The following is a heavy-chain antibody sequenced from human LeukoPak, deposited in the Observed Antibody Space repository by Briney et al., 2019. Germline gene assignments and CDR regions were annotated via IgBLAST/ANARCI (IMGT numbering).Heavy chain of an antibody. V-gene: IGHV1-2*02. J-gene: IGHJ4*02. D-gene: IGHD3-9*01. CDR1: GYTFTCYY. CDR3: ARGRILTGYYTGLFDY. CDR2: INPNSGGT. Sequence: ASVKVSCKASGYTFTCYYMHWVRQAPGQGLEWMGWINPNSGGTNYAQKFQGRVTMTRDTSISTAYMELSRLRSDDTAVYYCARGRILTGYYTGLFDYWGQGTLVTVSS.